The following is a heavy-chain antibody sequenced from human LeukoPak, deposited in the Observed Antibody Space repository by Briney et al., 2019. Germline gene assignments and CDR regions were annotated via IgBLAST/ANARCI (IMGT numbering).Heavy chain of an antibody. Sequence: GGSLRLSCAASGFTFSSYGMHWVRQAPGKGLEWVAVIWYDGSNKYYADSVKGRFTISRDNSKNTLYLQMNSLRAEDTAVYYCARDPDPTVTTGSGILDYWGQGTLVTVSS. CDR3: ARDPDPTVTTGSGILDY. CDR1: GFTFSSYG. J-gene: IGHJ4*02. V-gene: IGHV3-30*19. D-gene: IGHD4-17*01. CDR2: IWYDGSNK.